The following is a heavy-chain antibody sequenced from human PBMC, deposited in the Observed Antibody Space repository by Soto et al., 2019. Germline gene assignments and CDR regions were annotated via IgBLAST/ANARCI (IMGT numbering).Heavy chain of an antibody. Sequence: EVQLVESGGGLVQPGGSLRLSCAASGFTFSSYWMSWVRQAPGKGLEWVANIKQDGSEKYYVDSVKGRFTISRDNAKNSLYLQMNSLRAEDTAVYYCARDGQTHSYGNVGWFDPWGQGTLVTVSS. V-gene: IGHV3-7*05. J-gene: IGHJ5*02. CDR1: GFTFSSYW. CDR2: IKQDGSEK. CDR3: ARDGQTHSYGNVGWFDP. D-gene: IGHD5-18*01.